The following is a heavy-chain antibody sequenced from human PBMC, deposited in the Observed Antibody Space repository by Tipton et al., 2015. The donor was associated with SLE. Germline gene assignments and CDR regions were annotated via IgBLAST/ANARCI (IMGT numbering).Heavy chain of an antibody. CDR3: ARDSIAAHY. CDR1: GGSISSSSYY. J-gene: IGHJ4*02. Sequence: TLSLTCTVSGGSISSSSYYWGWIRQPPGKGLEWIGSIYYSGSTYYNPSLKSRVTISVDTSKNQFSLKLSPVTAADTAVYYCARDSIAAHYWGQGTLVTVSS. V-gene: IGHV4-39*07. D-gene: IGHD6-6*01. CDR2: IYYSGST.